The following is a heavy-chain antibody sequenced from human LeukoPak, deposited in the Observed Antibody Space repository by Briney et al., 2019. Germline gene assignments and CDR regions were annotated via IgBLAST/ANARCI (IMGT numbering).Heavy chain of an antibody. J-gene: IGHJ4*02. CDR1: GFTFSSYS. CDR2: ISSSSSTI. Sequence: GGSLRLSCAASGFTFSSYSMNWVRQAPGEGLEGVSYISSSSSTIYYADSVKGRFTISRDNAKNSLYLEMNSLRAEDTAVYYCATGGEQWLVSYWGQGTLVTVSS. CDR3: ATGGEQWLVSY. D-gene: IGHD6-19*01. V-gene: IGHV3-48*01.